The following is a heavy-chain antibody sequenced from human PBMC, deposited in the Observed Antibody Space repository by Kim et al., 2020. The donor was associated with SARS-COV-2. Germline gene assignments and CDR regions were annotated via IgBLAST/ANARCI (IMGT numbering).Heavy chain of an antibody. Sequence: SVKVSCKASGGTFSSYAISWVRQAPGQGLEWMGGIIPIFGTANYAQKFQGRVTITADESTSTAYMELSSLRSEDTAVYYCARDRIAVAGNKLTSTYYFDYWGQGTLVTVSS. CDR3: ARDRIAVAGNKLTSTYYFDY. D-gene: IGHD6-19*01. CDR1: GGTFSSYA. CDR2: IIPIFGTA. J-gene: IGHJ4*02. V-gene: IGHV1-69*13.